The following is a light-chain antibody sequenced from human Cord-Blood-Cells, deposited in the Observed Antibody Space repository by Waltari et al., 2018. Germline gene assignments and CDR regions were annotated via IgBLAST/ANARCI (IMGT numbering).Light chain of an antibody. Sequence: DIQMTQTPSSLSASVGDSVTITCRASQGISNNLTWYQQKPGKVTKLLIYAASTLQAGVPSRFSGSGSGTDLTLTINSLQPEDVATYYCQKYNSAPRTFGQGTKVEIK. V-gene: IGKV1-27*01. CDR2: AAS. CDR1: QGISNN. J-gene: IGKJ1*01. CDR3: QKYNSAPRT.